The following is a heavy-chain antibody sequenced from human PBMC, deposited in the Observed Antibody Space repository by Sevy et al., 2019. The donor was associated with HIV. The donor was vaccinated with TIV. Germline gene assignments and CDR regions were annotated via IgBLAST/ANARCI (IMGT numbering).Heavy chain of an antibody. Sequence: GGSLRLSCEAPGFNINNYDLHWVRHVEGKGLEWVSVIGTSGDTYYSASVEGRLTTSRDNAKSSVYLHMHSLRAGDTAVYYCTREATGTGFDYWGQGTPVTVSS. CDR1: GFNINNYD. CDR3: TREATGTGFDY. V-gene: IGHV3-13*01. D-gene: IGHD1-1*01. J-gene: IGHJ4*02. CDR2: IGTSGDT.